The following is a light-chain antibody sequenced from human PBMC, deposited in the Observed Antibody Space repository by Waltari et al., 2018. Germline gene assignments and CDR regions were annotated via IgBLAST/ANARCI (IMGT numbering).Light chain of an antibody. J-gene: IGKJ2*03. Sequence: DIQMTQSPSTQSASVGVTITITCRASQSISNYLAWYQQKPGKAPKLLIYKASSSGSGVPSRFSGSGSGTEFTLTISSLQPDDFATYYCQQYNTYSSFGQGTKLEIK. V-gene: IGKV1-5*03. CDR2: KAS. CDR1: QSISNY. CDR3: QQYNTYSS.